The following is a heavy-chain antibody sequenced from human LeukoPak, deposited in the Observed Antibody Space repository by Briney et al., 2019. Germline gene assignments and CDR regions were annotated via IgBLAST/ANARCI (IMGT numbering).Heavy chain of an antibody. V-gene: IGHV1-24*01. Sequence: ASVKVSCKVSGYTLTELSMHWVRQAPGKGLEWMGGFDPEDGETIYAQKFQGRVTITADESTSTAYMELSSLRSEDTAVYYCVLILEWLVWGQGTLVTVSS. CDR3: VLILEWLV. D-gene: IGHD3-3*01. CDR1: GYTLTELS. J-gene: IGHJ4*02. CDR2: FDPEDGET.